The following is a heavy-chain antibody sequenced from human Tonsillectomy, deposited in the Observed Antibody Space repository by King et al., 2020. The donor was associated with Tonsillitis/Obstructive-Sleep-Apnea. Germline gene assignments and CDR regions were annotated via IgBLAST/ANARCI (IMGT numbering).Heavy chain of an antibody. CDR2: IYPGDSDT. V-gene: IGHV5-51*01. J-gene: IGHJ4*02. CDR3: ARTGGAARPFDY. D-gene: IGHD6-6*01. Sequence: VQLVESGSEVKKPGESLKISCQASGYSFTSYCIAWVRQMPGRGLEWMGIIYPGDSDTRYSPSFQGQVTISADKSISTAYLQWSSLQASDTAMYYCARTGGAARPFDYWGQGTLVPVSS. CDR1: GYSFTSYC.